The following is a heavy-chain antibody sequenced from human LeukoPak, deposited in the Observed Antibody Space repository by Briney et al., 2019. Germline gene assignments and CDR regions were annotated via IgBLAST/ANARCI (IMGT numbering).Heavy chain of an antibody. V-gene: IGHV4-34*01. Sequence: PSETLSLTCAVCGGSFSGYYWNWIRQPPGKGLEWIGEINHSGSTNYNPSLKSRVTISVDTSNNQFSLKLSSVTAADTAVYYCARGLRLLPPRFDIWGQGTMVTVSS. D-gene: IGHD2-15*01. CDR1: GGSFSGYY. J-gene: IGHJ3*02. CDR3: ARGLRLLPPRFDI. CDR2: INHSGST.